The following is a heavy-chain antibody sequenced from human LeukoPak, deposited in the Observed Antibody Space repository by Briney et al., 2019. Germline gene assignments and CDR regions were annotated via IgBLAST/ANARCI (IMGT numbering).Heavy chain of an antibody. D-gene: IGHD3-3*01. CDR1: GGSISSYY. CDR2: IYYSGRTNY. CDR3: ARARFLEWLYIAPSTVFDY. Sequence: SETLSLTCTVSGGSISSYYWSWIRQPPGKGLEWIGYIYYSGRTNYNYNPSLKSRVTISVDTSKSQFSLKLSSVTAADTAVYYCARARFLEWLYIAPSTVFDYWGQGTLVTVSS. V-gene: IGHV4-59*01. J-gene: IGHJ4*02.